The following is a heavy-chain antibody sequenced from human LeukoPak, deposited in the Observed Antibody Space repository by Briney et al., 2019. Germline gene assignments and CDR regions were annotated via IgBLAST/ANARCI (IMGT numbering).Heavy chain of an antibody. CDR2: ISGSGGNT. CDR1: GFSFSSYA. V-gene: IGHV3-23*01. Sequence: TGGSLRLSCAASGFSFSSYAMSWVRQAPGKGLEWVAHISGSGGNTYYADSVKGRFTISRDNSKNTLKLQMNSLRAEDTAVYYCAKRVGPTGQRDPLFDYWGQGTLVIVSS. J-gene: IGHJ4*02. CDR3: AKRVGPTGQRDPLFDY. D-gene: IGHD1-26*01.